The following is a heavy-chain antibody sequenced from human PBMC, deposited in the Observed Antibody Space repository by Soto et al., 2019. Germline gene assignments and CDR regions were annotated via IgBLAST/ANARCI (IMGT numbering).Heavy chain of an antibody. CDR2: ISGSGGST. J-gene: IGHJ3*02. Sequence: GGSLRLSCAASGFTFSSYSMNWVRQAPGKGLEWVSAISGSGGSTYYADSVKGRFTISRDNSKNTLYLQMNSLRAEDTAVYYCAKWVGAGPIKRNAFDIWGQGTMVTVSS. CDR1: GFTFSSYS. D-gene: IGHD1-26*01. CDR3: AKWVGAGPIKRNAFDI. V-gene: IGHV3-23*01.